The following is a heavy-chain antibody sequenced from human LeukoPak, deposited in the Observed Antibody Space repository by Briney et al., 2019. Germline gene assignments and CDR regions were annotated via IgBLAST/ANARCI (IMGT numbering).Heavy chain of an antibody. CDR1: GGSFSGYY. J-gene: IGHJ1*01. Sequence: PSETLSLTCAVHGGSFSGYYWTWIRQPPGKGLEWIGEINHSGTTNYNPSLKSRVTISVDTSKNQFSLKLSSVTAADTAVYYCARHYSRYCSGGSCSTVYFQHWGQGTLVTVSS. D-gene: IGHD2-15*01. CDR2: INHSGTT. CDR3: ARHYSRYCSGGSCSTVYFQH. V-gene: IGHV4-34*01.